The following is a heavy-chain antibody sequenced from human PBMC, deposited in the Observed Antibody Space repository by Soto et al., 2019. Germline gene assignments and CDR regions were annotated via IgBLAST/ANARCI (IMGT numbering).Heavy chain of an antibody. Sequence: VQLVQSGAEVKKPGASVKISCKASGFPFSNSGIAWVRQAPGQGFEWMAWITVHNGNTNYAQTLQDRVTLTTDTSTNTAYMELRSLRSDDVADDYSARQGVWLFLPDFWGHGNLVTVSS. CDR2: ITVHNGNT. V-gene: IGHV1-18*03. CDR3: ARQGVWLFLPDF. D-gene: IGHD3-22*01. J-gene: IGHJ4*01. CDR1: GFPFSNSG.